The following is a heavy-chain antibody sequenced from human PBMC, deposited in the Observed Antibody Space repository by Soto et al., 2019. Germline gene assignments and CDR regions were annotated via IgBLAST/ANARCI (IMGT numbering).Heavy chain of an antibody. V-gene: IGHV4-59*08. CDR1: RASISSYH. CDR3: ARHSEMDGTDY. CDR2: IFYSGST. Sequence: SETLSLTCTVSRASISSYHWTWIRQPPGKGLELIGDIFYSGSTNYNPSLKSRVTISIDTSRNQFSLKLSSVTAADTAVYYCARHSEMDGTDYWGQGTLVTVSS. J-gene: IGHJ4*02.